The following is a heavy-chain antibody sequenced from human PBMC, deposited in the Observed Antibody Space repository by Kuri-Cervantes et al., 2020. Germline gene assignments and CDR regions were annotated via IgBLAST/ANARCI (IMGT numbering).Heavy chain of an antibody. CDR2: IYTSGST. J-gene: IGHJ5*02. V-gene: IGHV4-61*02. CDR3: AADPPSWGSGWYFGFA. CDR1: GGSISSGSYY. D-gene: IGHD6-19*01. Sequence: SETLSLTCTVSGGSISSGSYYWSWIRQPAGKGLEWIGRIYTSGSTNYNPSLKSRVTISVDTSKNQFSLKLSSVTAADTAVYYCAADPPSWGSGWYFGFAWGQGTLVTVSS.